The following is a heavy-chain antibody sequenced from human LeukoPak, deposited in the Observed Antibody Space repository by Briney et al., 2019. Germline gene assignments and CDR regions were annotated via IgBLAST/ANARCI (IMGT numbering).Heavy chain of an antibody. CDR2: IYPADSDT. CDR1: GYNFATYW. Sequence: GESLKISCQGSGYNFATYWIGWVRQVPGEGLEWMGLIYPADSDTRYSPSFRGQVTLSADRSVSTACLQWSSLKTSHTAIYYCGRQWLWGNLRYFDFLGQGTLVTVSS. D-gene: IGHD3-16*01. J-gene: IGHJ4*03. CDR3: GRQWLWGNLRYFDF. V-gene: IGHV5-51*01.